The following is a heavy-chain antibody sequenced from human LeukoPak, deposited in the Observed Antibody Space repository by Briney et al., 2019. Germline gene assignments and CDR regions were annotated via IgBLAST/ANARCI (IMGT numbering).Heavy chain of an antibody. CDR3: ARETLGYCSSTSCADAFDI. V-gene: IGHV3-21*01. CDR1: GFTFSSYS. J-gene: IGHJ3*02. CDR2: ISSSSSYI. Sequence: AGGSLRLSCAASGFTFSSYSMNWVRQAPGKGLEWVSSISSSSSYIYYADSVKGRFTISRDNAKNSLYLQMNSLRAEDTAVYYCARETLGYCSSTSCADAFDIWGQGTMVTVSS. D-gene: IGHD2-2*01.